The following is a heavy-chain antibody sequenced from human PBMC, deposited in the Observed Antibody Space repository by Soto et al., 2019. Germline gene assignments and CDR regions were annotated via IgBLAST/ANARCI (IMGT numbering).Heavy chain of an antibody. CDR3: ARGGRRIQLWLQSWFDP. J-gene: IGHJ5*02. D-gene: IGHD5-18*01. CDR1: GGSFSGYY. Sequence: SETLSLTCAVYGGSFSGYYWSWIRQPLGKGLEWIGEINHSGSTNYNPSLKSRVTISVDTSKNQFSLKLSSVTAADTAVYYCARGGRRIQLWLQSWFDPWGQGTLVTVSS. V-gene: IGHV4-34*01. CDR2: INHSGST.